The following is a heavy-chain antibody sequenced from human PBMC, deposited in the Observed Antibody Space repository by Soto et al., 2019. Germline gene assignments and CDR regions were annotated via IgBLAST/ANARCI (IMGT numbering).Heavy chain of an antibody. CDR2: IKEDGGKK. V-gene: IGHV3-7*01. D-gene: IGHD2-15*01. CDR3: ASGVALDY. CDR1: GLTFTNYW. J-gene: IGHJ4*02. Sequence: EAQLVESGGGLVQPGGSLRLSCATSGLTFTNYWVTWVRQAPGKGLEWVANIKEDGGKKYYEDSVKGRFTVSRDNDRKSVYMQLNSLSDEDTAVYSCASGVALDYWGQGTMVTVSS.